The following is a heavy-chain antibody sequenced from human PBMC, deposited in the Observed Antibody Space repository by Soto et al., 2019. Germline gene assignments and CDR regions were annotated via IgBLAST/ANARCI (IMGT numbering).Heavy chain of an antibody. V-gene: IGHV4-59*08. CDR3: ARHKGAMVNFDY. CDR1: GGSISSYY. J-gene: IGHJ4*02. D-gene: IGHD5-18*01. Sequence: QVQLQESGPGLVKPSETLSLTCTVSGGSISSYYWSWIRQPPGKGLEWIGYIYYSGSTNYNPSLKSXXTISVDTSTNQFSLKLSSVTAADTAVYYCARHKGAMVNFDYWGQGTLVTVSS. CDR2: IYYSGST.